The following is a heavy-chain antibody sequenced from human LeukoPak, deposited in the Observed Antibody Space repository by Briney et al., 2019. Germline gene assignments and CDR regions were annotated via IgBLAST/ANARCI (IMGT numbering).Heavy chain of an antibody. CDR2: IYYSGST. D-gene: IGHD3-22*01. Sequence: PSETLSLTCTVSGGSISSYYWSWIRQPPGKGLEWIGYIYYSGSTNYNPSLTSRVTISVYTSKNQFSLKLSSVTAADTAVYYCARLKYYYDSSGYRAEYFQHWGQGTLVTVSS. CDR3: ARLKYYYDSSGYRAEYFQH. J-gene: IGHJ1*01. V-gene: IGHV4-59*01. CDR1: GGSISSYY.